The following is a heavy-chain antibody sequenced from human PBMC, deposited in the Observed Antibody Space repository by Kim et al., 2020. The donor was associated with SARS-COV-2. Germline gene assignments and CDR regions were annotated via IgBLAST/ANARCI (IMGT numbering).Heavy chain of an antibody. CDR1: GYTFTSYG. J-gene: IGHJ3*02. CDR3: ARGGDTGGSGWYMVDAFDI. CDR2: ISAYNGNT. D-gene: IGHD6-19*01. V-gene: IGHV1-18*04. Sequence: ASVKVSCKASGYTFTSYGISWVRQAPGQGLEWMGWISAYNGNTNYAQKLQGRVTMTTDTSTSTAYMELRSLRSDDTAVYYCARGGDTGGSGWYMVDAFDIWGQGTMVTVSS.